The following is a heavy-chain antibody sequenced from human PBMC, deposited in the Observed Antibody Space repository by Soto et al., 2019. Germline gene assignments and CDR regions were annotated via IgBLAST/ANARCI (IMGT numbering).Heavy chain of an antibody. V-gene: IGHV3-33*01. CDR2: IWYDGSNK. Sequence: GGSLRLSCAASGFTFSSYGMHWVRQAPGKGLEWVAVIWYDGSNKYYADSVKGRFTISRDNSKNTLYLQMNSLRAEDTAVYYCARDIVVVVATTNQIRGTHWFDPWGQGTLVTVSS. CDR1: GFTFSSYG. CDR3: ARDIVVVVATTNQIRGTHWFDP. J-gene: IGHJ5*02. D-gene: IGHD2-15*01.